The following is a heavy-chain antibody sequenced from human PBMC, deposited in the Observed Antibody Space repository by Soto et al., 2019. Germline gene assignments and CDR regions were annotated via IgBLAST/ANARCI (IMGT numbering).Heavy chain of an antibody. D-gene: IGHD3-10*01. J-gene: IGHJ4*02. CDR3: TRVPRPTSVGTGAY. CDR2: INYDGSST. Sequence: EVQRVESGGGLVQPGGSLRLSCAASGFTFSTYWMHWVRQAPGKGLVWVSRINYDGSSTDYADSVKGRFTISRDNAKNTLYLQMNTLTAEDTAVYYCTRVPRPTSVGTGAYWGQGTLVTVSS. V-gene: IGHV3-74*01. CDR1: GFTFSTYW.